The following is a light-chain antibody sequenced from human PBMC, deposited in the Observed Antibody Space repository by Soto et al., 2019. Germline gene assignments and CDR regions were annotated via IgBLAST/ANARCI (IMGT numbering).Light chain of an antibody. V-gene: IGLV2-14*01. Sequence: QSALTQPASVSGSPGQSITISSTGTSGDVGGYNYVSWYQQHPGKAPKLMIYDVSNRPSGVSNRFSGSKSGNTASLTISGLKTEDEADYYCSSYTSSSTVVFGGGTKLTVL. CDR1: SGDVGGYNY. J-gene: IGLJ2*01. CDR3: SSYTSSSTVV. CDR2: DVS.